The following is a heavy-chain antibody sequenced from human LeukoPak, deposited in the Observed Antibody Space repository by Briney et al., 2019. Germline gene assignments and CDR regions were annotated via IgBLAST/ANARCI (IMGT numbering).Heavy chain of an antibody. J-gene: IGHJ5*02. CDR2: ISNCRRYT. D-gene: IGHD6-13*01. V-gene: IGHV3-21*01. CDR3: ARDGESSSLLGYFDP. CDR1: GFTFCSYS. Sequence: GGSLRLSCAASGFTFCSYSMNWVPQAPGKGLEWVSSISNCRRYTYYADSVKGRCTISTDNAKNSLYLQLNSLRPEDTAVYFWARDGESSSLLGYFDPWGQGTLVIVSS.